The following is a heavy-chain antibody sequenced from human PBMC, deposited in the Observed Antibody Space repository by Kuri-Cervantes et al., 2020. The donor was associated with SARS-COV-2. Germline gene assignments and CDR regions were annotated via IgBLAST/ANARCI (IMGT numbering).Heavy chain of an antibody. CDR1: GFTFSSYA. J-gene: IGHJ4*02. D-gene: IGHD2-21*01. CDR3: ARARVGVFDF. Sequence: GESLKISCAASGFTFSSYAMHWVRQAPGKGLEWVAVISYDGSNKYYADSVKGRFTISRDNSKNTLYLQINSLRTEDTAVFYCARARVGVFDFWGQGALVTDSS. CDR2: ISYDGSNK. V-gene: IGHV3-30-3*01.